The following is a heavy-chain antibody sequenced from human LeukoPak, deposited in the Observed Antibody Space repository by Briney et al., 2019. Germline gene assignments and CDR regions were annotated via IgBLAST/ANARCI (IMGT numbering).Heavy chain of an antibody. Sequence: GGSLRLSCAASGFTFSSYGMHWVRQAPGKGLEWVAVISYDGSNKYYADSVKGRFTISRDNSKNTLYLQMNSLRAEDTAVYYCARDWASASSWPRVGYWGQGTLVTVSS. CDR3: ARDWASASSWPRVGY. CDR1: GFTFSSYG. V-gene: IGHV3-30*03. CDR2: ISYDGSNK. D-gene: IGHD6-13*01. J-gene: IGHJ4*02.